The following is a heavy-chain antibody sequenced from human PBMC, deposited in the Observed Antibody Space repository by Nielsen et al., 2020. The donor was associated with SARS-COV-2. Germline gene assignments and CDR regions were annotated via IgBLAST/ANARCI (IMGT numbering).Heavy chain of an antibody. CDR1: GFPFDDHA. D-gene: IGHD1-26*01. CDR3: AKGRLEWELLAPFDY. CDR2: IRWNSGFI. Sequence: SLKISCAASGFPFDDHAMHWVRQAPGKGLEWVSGIRWNSGFIGYADSVKGRFTISRDNAKNSLSLQMNSLRAEDTAVYYCAKGRLEWELLAPFDYWGQGNLVTVSS. V-gene: IGHV3-9*01. J-gene: IGHJ4*02.